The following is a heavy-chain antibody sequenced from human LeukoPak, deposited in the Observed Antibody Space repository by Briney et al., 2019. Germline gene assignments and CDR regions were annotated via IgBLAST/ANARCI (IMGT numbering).Heavy chain of an antibody. D-gene: IGHD6-6*01. V-gene: IGHV4-59*11. CDR2: IYYSGST. CDR1: GGSISSHY. CDR3: ARMQYSSSSLFDY. J-gene: IGHJ4*02. Sequence: SETLSLTCTVSGGSISSHYWSWIRQPPGKGLEWIGYIYYSGSTNYNPSLKSRVTISVDTSKNQFSLKLSSVTAADTAVYYCARMQYSSSSLFDYWGQGTLATVSS.